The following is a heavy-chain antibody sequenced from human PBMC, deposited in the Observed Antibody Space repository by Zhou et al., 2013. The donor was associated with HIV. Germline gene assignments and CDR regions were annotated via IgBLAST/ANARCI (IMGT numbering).Heavy chain of an antibody. J-gene: IGHJ4*02. CDR2: IYPDSGET. D-gene: IGHD3-16*01. Sequence: QVQLVQSGAEANKPGASVKVSCRASGYNFGGYILHWLRQAPGQGPEWMGRIYPDSGETKYARKFQGRVTMTRDTSIATVYMELSRLKSDDTAVYYCARDGGGVYILDQWGQGTLGHRLL. CDR1: GYNFGGYI. V-gene: IGHV1-2*06. CDR3: ARDGGGVYILDQ.